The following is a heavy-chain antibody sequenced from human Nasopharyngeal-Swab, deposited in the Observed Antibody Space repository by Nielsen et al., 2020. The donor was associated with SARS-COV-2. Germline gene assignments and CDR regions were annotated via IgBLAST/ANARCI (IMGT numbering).Heavy chain of an antibody. CDR2: IIPILGIA. CDR3: ARDVGFSAPD. J-gene: IGHJ4*02. Sequence: SVKVSCKASGYTFTSYDINWVRQAPGQGLEWMGRIIPILGIANYAQKFQGRVTITADKSTSTAYMELSSLRSEDTAVYYCARDVGFSAPDWGQGTLVTVSS. V-gene: IGHV1-69*04. CDR1: GYTFTSYD. D-gene: IGHD3-10*01.